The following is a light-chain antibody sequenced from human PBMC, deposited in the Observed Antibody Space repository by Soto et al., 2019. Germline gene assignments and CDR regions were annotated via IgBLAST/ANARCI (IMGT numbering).Light chain of an antibody. Sequence: QSVLTQPPSVSAAPGQKVTISCSGSSSDIGNNYVSWYQQLPGTAPKLLIYDNNKRPSGIPDRFSGSKSGTSGTLDITGLLSGDEADYYCATWDGSLTWEVFGGGTKLTVL. CDR3: ATWDGSLTWEV. CDR1: SSDIGNNY. V-gene: IGLV1-51*01. CDR2: DNN. J-gene: IGLJ2*01.